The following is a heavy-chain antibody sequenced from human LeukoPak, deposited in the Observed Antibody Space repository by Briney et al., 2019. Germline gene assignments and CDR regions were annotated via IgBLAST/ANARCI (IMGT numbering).Heavy chain of an antibody. D-gene: IGHD3-10*01. Sequence: GGSLRLSCAASGFSFSIYGMTWVRQAPGKGLEWVSSISASGVGTYFADSVKGRFTISRDNSKNTLSLQMNSLRVEDTAVYYCTKDGSALYWGQGTLVTVSS. CDR3: TKDGSALY. CDR1: GFSFSIYG. CDR2: ISASGVGT. V-gene: IGHV3-23*01. J-gene: IGHJ4*02.